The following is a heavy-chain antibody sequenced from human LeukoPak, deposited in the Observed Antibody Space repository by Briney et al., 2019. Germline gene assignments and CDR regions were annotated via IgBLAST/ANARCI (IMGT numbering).Heavy chain of an antibody. V-gene: IGHV3-30*18. D-gene: IGHD4-11*01. J-gene: IGHJ3*01. CDR1: GFTFSAYG. CDR2: ISNDGDNK. Sequence: SGGPLRLSCVASGFTFSAYGMQWVRQAPGKGLEWVAVISNDGDNKYYSNSVKGRFTISRDSSKNTLYLQMNSLRPEDTAVYSCAKDLTTLFLASDVWGLGTMVTVSS. CDR3: AKDLTTLFLASDV.